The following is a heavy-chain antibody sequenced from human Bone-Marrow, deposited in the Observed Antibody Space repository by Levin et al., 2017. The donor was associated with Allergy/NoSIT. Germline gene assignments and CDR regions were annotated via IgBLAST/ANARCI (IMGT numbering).Heavy chain of an antibody. J-gene: IGHJ4*02. CDR1: GFSFSNYW. CDR2: IKQDGSES. CDR3: ARTTTGAFDY. V-gene: IGHV3-7*04. D-gene: IGHD4-17*01. Sequence: LGESLKISCAVSGFSFSNYWMSWVRQAPGKGLEWVANIKQDGSESYYVDSVKGRFTISRDNAKNSLYLQMNSLRAEDTAIYYCARTTTGAFDYWGQGTVVTVYS.